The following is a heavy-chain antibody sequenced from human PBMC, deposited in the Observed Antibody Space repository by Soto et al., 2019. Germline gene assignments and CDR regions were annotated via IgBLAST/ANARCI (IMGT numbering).Heavy chain of an antibody. CDR1: GASINNNDYY. CDR2: VYYSGST. V-gene: IGHV4-30-4*01. CDR3: ARMSYFYDKWYFDL. Sequence: SETLSLTCTVSGASINNNDYYWSWIRQTPGKGLEWIGYVYYSGSTDYVPSLKSRLSMSIDKSQNRFTLKLNSVTAADTATYYCARMSYFYDKWYFDLWGRGTLVTVSS. D-gene: IGHD3-22*01. J-gene: IGHJ2*01.